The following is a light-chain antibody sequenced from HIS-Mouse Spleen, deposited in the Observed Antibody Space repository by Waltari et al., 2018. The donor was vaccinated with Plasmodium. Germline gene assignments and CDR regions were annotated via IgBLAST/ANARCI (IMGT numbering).Light chain of an antibody. CDR3: QQYNNWPPEVT. CDR2: GAS. Sequence: EIVMTQSPATLSVSPGERATLSCRASQSVSSNLAWYQQKPGQAPRLLIYGASTRANGIPARFSGSGSGKEFTLTISSMQSEDFAVYDCQQYNNWPPEVTFGQGTKVEIK. V-gene: IGKV3-15*01. J-gene: IGKJ1*01. CDR1: QSVSSN.